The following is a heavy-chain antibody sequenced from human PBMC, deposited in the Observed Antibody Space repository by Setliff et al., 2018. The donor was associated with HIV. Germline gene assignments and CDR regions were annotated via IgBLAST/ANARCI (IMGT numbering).Heavy chain of an antibody. CDR2: IYPGDSNT. CDR3: ARTSMVRGAVWWFDP. J-gene: IGHJ5*02. Sequence: GESLKISCKASGYSFSSYSIAWVRQLPGKGLEWMGIIYPGDSNTRYSPSFEGQVTISADESISTAYLQWSRLKASDTAMYYCARTSMVRGAVWWFDPRGQGTLVTVSS. D-gene: IGHD3-10*01. V-gene: IGHV5-51*01. CDR1: GYSFSSYS.